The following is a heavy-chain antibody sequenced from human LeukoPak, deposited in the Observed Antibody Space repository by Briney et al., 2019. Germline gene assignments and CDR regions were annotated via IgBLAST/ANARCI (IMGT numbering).Heavy chain of an antibody. D-gene: IGHD2-15*01. CDR3: AREKLLDGVAD. CDR2: IYIGGGT. V-gene: IGHV4-4*07. Sequence: ETLSLICSVSGDSISSYYWSWIRQPAGKGLEWIGRIYIGGGTSYNPSLKSRVTMSVDTSQNQFSLKLSSVTAADTAVYYCAREKLLDGVADWGQGTLVTVSS. CDR1: GDSISSYY. J-gene: IGHJ4*02.